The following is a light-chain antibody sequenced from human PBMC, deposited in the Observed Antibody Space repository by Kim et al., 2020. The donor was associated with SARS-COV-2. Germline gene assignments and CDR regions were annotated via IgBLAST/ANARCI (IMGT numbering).Light chain of an antibody. V-gene: IGKV3-11*01. CDR2: DAS. CDR3: QQRSKWPLI. Sequence: EIVLTQSPATLSLSPGERATLSCRASQSVSSYLAWYQQKPGQAPRLLIYDASNRATGIPARFSGSGSGTDFTLTISSLEPEDFAVYYCQQRSKWPLIFGGGTKVDIK. J-gene: IGKJ4*01. CDR1: QSVSSY.